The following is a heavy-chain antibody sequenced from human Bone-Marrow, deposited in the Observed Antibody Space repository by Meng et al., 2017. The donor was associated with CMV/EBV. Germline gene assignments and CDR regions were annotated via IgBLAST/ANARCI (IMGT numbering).Heavy chain of an antibody. V-gene: IGHV3-74*01. CDR2: INSDGSST. CDR1: GFTFDDYA. CDR3: ARANNHAMDV. J-gene: IGHJ6*02. Sequence: GGSLRLSCAASGFTFDDYAMHWVRQAPGKGLVWVSRINSDGSSTTYADPVKGRFTFSRDNAKNTLYLQMNSLRAEDTAVYYCARANNHAMDVWGQGTTVTVSS. D-gene: IGHD1/OR15-1a*01.